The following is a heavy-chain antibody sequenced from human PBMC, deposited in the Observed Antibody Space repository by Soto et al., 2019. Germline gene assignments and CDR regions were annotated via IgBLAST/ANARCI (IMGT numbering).Heavy chain of an antibody. CDR3: AKAVRFSYSSGWYFLGY. Sequence: PGGSLRLSCAASGFTFSSYAMSWVRQAPGKGLEWVSAISGSGGSTYYADSVKGRFTISRDNSKNTLYLQMNSLRAEDTAVYYCAKAVRFSYSSGWYFLGYWGQGTLVTVSS. CDR1: GFTFSSYA. J-gene: IGHJ4*02. CDR2: ISGSGGST. V-gene: IGHV3-23*01. D-gene: IGHD6-19*01.